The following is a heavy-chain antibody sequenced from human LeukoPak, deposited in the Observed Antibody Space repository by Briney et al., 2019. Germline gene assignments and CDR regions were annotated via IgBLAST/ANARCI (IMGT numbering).Heavy chain of an antibody. D-gene: IGHD3-3*01. J-gene: IGHJ6*03. Sequence: PSETLSLTCTVSGGSISSDTYYWSWIRQPAGKGLEWIGRIYTSGTTNYNPSLNSRVTISVDSSNNQFSLKLSSVTAADTAVYYCARVGDFWSGFVYYYYMDVWGKGTTVTVSS. V-gene: IGHV4-61*02. CDR1: GGSISSDTYY. CDR3: ARVGDFWSGFVYYYYMDV. CDR2: IYTSGTT.